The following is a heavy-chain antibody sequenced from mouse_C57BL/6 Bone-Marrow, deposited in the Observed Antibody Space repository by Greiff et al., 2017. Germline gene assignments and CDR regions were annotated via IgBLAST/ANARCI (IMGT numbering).Heavy chain of an antibody. CDR1: GYAFTNYL. J-gene: IGHJ1*03. CDR3: ARSYYGNYARYFDV. CDR2: INPGSGGT. V-gene: IGHV1-54*01. Sequence: QVQLQQSGAELVRPGTSVKVSCKASGYAFTNYLIEWVKQRPGQGLEWIGVINPGSGGTNYNEKFKGKATLTADKSSSTAYMQLSSLTSEDSAVYFCARSYYGNYARYFDVWGTGTTVTVSS. D-gene: IGHD2-1*01.